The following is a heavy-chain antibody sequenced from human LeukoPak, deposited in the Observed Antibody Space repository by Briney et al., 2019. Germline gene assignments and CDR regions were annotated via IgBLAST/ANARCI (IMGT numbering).Heavy chain of an antibody. J-gene: IGHJ3*02. V-gene: IGHV3-9*01. Sequence: GGSLRLSCATSGFTFNDYAMHWVRQAPGKGLEWVSGINWNSGTIAYADSVKGRFTISRDDAKNSLYLQMNSLRAEDTALYYCAKERAAFDDSSGYYYAFDIWGQGTMVTVSS. CDR2: INWNSGTI. CDR1: GFTFNDYA. CDR3: AKERAAFDDSSGYYYAFDI. D-gene: IGHD3-22*01.